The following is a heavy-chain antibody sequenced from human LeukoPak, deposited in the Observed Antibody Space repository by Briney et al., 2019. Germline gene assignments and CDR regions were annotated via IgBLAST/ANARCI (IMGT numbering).Heavy chain of an antibody. V-gene: IGHV3-23*01. D-gene: IGHD6-6*01. CDR2: ISGSGGST. Sequence: GGSLRLSCAASGFTFSSYAMSWVRQAPGKGQEWVSAISGSGGSTYYADSVKGRFTISRDNAKNSLYLQMNSLRAEDTAVYYCARAPIAALNYFDNWGQGTLVTVSS. J-gene: IGHJ4*02. CDR1: GFTFSSYA. CDR3: ARAPIAALNYFDN.